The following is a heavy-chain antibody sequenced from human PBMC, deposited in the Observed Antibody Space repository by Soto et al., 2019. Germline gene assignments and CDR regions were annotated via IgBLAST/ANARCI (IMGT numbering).Heavy chain of an antibody. Sequence: GSLRLSCAASGFTFSSYWMHWVRQAPGKGLVWVSRINSDGSSTSYADSVKGRFTVSRDNAKNTLYLQMNSLRAEDTAVYYCARVTARNDAFDIWGQGSMVTVSS. J-gene: IGHJ3*02. V-gene: IGHV3-74*01. CDR1: GFTFSSYW. CDR3: ARVTARNDAFDI. CDR2: INSDGSST. D-gene: IGHD6-6*01.